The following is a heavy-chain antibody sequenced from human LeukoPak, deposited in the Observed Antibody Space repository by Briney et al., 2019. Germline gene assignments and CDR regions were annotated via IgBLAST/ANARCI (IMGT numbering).Heavy chain of an antibody. J-gene: IGHJ6*03. D-gene: IGHD3-22*01. CDR2: IRSKAYGGTT. CDR1: GFTFGDYA. V-gene: IGHV3-49*04. CDR3: TRYYYDSSGYYYYYYMDV. Sequence: PGGSLRLSCTASGFTFGDYAMSWVRQAPGKGLEWVGFIRSKAYGGTTEHAASVKGRFTISRDDSKSIAYLQMNSLKTEDTAVYYCTRYYYDSSGYYYYYYMDVWGKGTTVTISS.